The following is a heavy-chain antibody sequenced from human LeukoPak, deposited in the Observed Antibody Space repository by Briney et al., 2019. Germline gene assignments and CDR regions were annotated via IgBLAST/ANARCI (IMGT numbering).Heavy chain of an antibody. CDR3: AKVPYSSSSPYYYYMDV. CDR2: ISGSGGST. Sequence: GGSLRLSCAASGFTFSSYAMSWVRQAPGKGLEWVSAISGSGGSTYYADSVKGRFTISRDNSKNTLYLQMNSLRAEDTAVYYCAKVPYSSSSPYYYYMDVWGKGTTVTVSS. V-gene: IGHV3-23*01. J-gene: IGHJ6*03. CDR1: GFTFSSYA. D-gene: IGHD6-6*01.